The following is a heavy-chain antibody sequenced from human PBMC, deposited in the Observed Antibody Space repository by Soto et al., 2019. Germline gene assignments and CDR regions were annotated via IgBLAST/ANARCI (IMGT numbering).Heavy chain of an antibody. Sequence: PGESLKISCKGSGYSFTSYWIGWVRQMPGKGLEWMGIIYPGDSDTRYSPSFQGQVTISADKSISTAYLQWSSLKPSDTAMYYCARPADSSGRGFYYFDYWGQGTLVTVSS. V-gene: IGHV5-51*01. CDR2: IYPGDSDT. D-gene: IGHD6-19*01. J-gene: IGHJ4*02. CDR3: ARPADSSGRGFYYFDY. CDR1: GYSFTSYW.